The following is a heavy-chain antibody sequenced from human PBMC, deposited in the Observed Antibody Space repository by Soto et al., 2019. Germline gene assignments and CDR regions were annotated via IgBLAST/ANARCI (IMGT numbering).Heavy chain of an antibody. V-gene: IGHV3-30*18. CDR1: GFTFSSYG. Sequence: QVQLVESGGGVVQPGRSLRLSSAASGFTFSSYGMHWVRQAPGKGLEWVAVISYDGSNKYYADSVKGRFTISRDNSKNTLYLQMNSLRAEDTAVYYCAKGGSLGGGVVDYWGQGTLVTVSS. J-gene: IGHJ4*02. CDR2: ISYDGSNK. CDR3: AKGGSLGGGVVDY. D-gene: IGHD1-26*01.